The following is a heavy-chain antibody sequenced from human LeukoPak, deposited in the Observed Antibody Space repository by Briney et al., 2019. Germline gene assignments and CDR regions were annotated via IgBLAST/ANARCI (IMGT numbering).Heavy chain of an antibody. Sequence: AASVKVSCKAFGHTLTVHYIHWVRQSPGQGLEWLGWITLHSGDTHYAQKYQGRLTMTSDTSISTGYMELSRLQFDDTAVYYCARAGQLGLDNWGQGTLVTVSS. CDR1: GHTLTVHY. D-gene: IGHD1-1*01. CDR3: ARAGQLGLDN. CDR2: ITLHSGDT. V-gene: IGHV1-2*02. J-gene: IGHJ1*01.